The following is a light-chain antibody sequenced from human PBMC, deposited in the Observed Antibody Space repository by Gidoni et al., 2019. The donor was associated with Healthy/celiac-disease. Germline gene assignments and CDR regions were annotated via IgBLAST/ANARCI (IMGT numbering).Light chain of an antibody. J-gene: IGKJ4*01. CDR1: QSVSSN. CDR2: GAS. V-gene: IGKV3-15*01. Sequence: EIVMTQPPATLSESPGDRATLSSRASQSVSSNLTWYQQKPGQAPKLLIYGASTRDTGIPARFSGSGSGTEFTLTISSLQSEDFAVYYCQQYDNWPLTFGGGTKVEIK. CDR3: QQYDNWPLT.